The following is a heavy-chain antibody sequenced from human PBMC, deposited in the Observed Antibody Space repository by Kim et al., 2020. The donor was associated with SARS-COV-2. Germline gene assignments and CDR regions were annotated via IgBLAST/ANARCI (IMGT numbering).Heavy chain of an antibody. CDR2: IKSDGSST. CDR1: GFTFSSYR. V-gene: IGHV3-74*01. CDR3: ARERTSVLLWFGDDAFDI. D-gene: IGHD3-10*01. Sequence: GGSLRLSCAASGFTFSSYRMHWVRQAPGKGLVWVSRIKSDGSSTSYADSVKGRFTISRDNAKNTLYLQMNSLRAEDTAVYYCARERTSVLLWFGDDAFDIWGQGTMVTVSS. J-gene: IGHJ3*02.